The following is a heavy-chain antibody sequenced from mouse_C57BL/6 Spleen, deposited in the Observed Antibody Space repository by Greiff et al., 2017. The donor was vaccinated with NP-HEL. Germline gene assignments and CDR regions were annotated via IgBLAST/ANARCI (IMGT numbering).Heavy chain of an antibody. CDR3: AREVYYSYYFDY. V-gene: IGHV1-82*01. J-gene: IGHJ2*01. D-gene: IGHD1-1*01. CDR2: IYPGDGDT. CDR1: GYAFSSSW. Sequence: QVQLQQSGPELVKPGASVKISCKASGYAFSSSWMNWVKQRPGKGLEWIGRIYPGDGDTNYNGKFKGKATLTADQSSSTAYMQLSSLTSEDSAVYFCAREVYYSYYFDYWGQGTTLTVSS.